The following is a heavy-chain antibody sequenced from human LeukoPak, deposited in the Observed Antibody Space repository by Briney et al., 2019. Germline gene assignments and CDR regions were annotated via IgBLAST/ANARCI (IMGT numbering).Heavy chain of an antibody. V-gene: IGHV3-23*01. D-gene: IGHD3-10*01. CDR2: ISGSGGST. CDR1: GFTFSSYA. J-gene: IGHJ4*02. Sequence: GGSLRLSCAASGFTFSSYAMSWVRQAPGKGLEWVSAISGSGGSTYYADSVKGRFTISRDNSKNTLYLQMNSLRAEDTAVYYCARDRRSGSYRAGADYWGQGTLVTVSS. CDR3: ARDRRSGSYRAGADY.